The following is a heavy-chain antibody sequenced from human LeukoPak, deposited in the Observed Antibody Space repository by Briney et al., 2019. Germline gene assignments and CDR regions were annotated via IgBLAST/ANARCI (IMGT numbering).Heavy chain of an antibody. CDR1: GFTFSSYW. D-gene: IGHD5-24*01. CDR3: AREGWLDGYNGMYYYYYMDV. V-gene: IGHV3-7*01. CDR2: IKQDGSEK. J-gene: IGHJ6*03. Sequence: PGGSLRLSCAASGFTFSSYWMSWVRQAPGKGLEWVANIKQDGSEKYYVDSVKGRFTISRDNAKNSLYLQMNSLRAEDTAVYYCAREGWLDGYNGMYYYYYMDVWGKGTTVTVSS.